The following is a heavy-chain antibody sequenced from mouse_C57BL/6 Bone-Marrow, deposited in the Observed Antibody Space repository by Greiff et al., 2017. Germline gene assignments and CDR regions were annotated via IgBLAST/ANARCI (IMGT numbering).Heavy chain of an antibody. CDR1: GFTFSSYT. CDR3: ARHGYYSYWYFDV. Sequence: EVQRVESGGGLVKPGGSLKLSCAASGFTFSSYTMSWVRQTPEKRLEWVATISGGGGNTYYPDSVKGRFTISRDNANSTLYLQLSSLRSEDTALYYCARHGYYSYWYFDVWGTGTTVTVSS. CDR2: ISGGGGNT. D-gene: IGHD2-3*01. J-gene: IGHJ1*03. V-gene: IGHV5-9*01.